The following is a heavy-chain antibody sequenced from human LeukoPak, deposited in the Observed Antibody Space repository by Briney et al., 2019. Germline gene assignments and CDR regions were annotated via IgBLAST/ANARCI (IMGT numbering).Heavy chain of an antibody. CDR2: ITLSGGST. CDR1: GFTFSYYD. J-gene: IGHJ4*02. V-gene: IGHV3-23*01. D-gene: IGHD1-14*01. Sequence: PGGSLRLSCAASGFTFSYYDMSWVRQAPGKGLEWVASITLSGGSTFYADSVKGRFTISRDSSKNTLSLQMNSLRAGDAAVYYCARGTFGIDYWSQGTLVTVSS. CDR3: ARGTFGIDY.